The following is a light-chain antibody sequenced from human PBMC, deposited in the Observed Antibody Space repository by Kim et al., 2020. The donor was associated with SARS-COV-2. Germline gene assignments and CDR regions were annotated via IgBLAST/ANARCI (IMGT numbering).Light chain of an antibody. J-gene: IGLJ1*01. Sequence: LGQSDRNTCQGDSLRSYYESWYQQKPGQAPVLVIYGKNNRPSGIQDRFSGSSSGNTASLTITGAQAEDEADYYCNSRDSSGNHLGVFGTGNKVTVL. CDR2: GKN. CDR1: SLRSYY. CDR3: NSRDSSGNHLGV. V-gene: IGLV3-19*01.